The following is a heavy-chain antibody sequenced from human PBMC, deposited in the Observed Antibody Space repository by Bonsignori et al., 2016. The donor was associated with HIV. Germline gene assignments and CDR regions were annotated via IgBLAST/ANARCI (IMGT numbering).Heavy chain of an antibody. J-gene: IGHJ3*02. V-gene: IGHV4-38-2*01. CDR3: ASGITMIVVVNYDAFDI. Sequence: SETLSLTCAVSGYSISSGYYWGWIRQPPGKGLEWIGSIYHSGSTYYNPSLKSRVTISVDTSKNQFSLKLSSVTAADTAVYYCASGITMIVVVNYDAFDIWGQGTMVTVSS. CDR2: IYHSGST. D-gene: IGHD3-22*01. CDR1: GYSISSGYY.